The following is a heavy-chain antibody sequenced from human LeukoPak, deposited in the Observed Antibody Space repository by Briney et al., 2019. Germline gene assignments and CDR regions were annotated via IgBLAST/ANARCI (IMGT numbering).Heavy chain of an antibody. V-gene: IGHV4-4*07. Sequence: SETLSLTCTVSGGSISGYYWSWIRQSAGKGLEWIGRIDVSGSTNYNPSLKSRVTMSVDTSKNYFSLRLISVTAADTAVYYCTRDPIMNDYDPYDYWGQGTLVTVSS. D-gene: IGHD4-17*01. CDR2: IDVSGST. CDR1: GGSISGYY. CDR3: TRDPIMNDYDPYDY. J-gene: IGHJ4*02.